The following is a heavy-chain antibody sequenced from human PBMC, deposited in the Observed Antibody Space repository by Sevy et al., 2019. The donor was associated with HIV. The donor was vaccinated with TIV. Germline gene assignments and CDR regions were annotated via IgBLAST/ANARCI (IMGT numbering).Heavy chain of an antibody. J-gene: IGHJ4*02. D-gene: IGHD1-26*01. CDR3: TRLKGAQSIFDY. V-gene: IGHV3-49*04. Sequence: GESLKISCTGSGFTFGDYAMNWVRQAPGKGLEWVAFLKSTADGGTVDHAASVKGRFSISRDDSKNIAYLQMNVLKTEDTGVYYCTRLKGAQSIFDYLGQGALVTVFS. CDR2: LKSTADGGTV. CDR1: GFTFGDYA.